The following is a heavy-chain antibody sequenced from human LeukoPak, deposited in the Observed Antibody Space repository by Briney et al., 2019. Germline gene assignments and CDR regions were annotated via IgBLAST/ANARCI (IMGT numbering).Heavy chain of an antibody. D-gene: IGHD3-22*01. CDR1: GFTFSFYA. J-gene: IGHJ4*02. CDR3: AKDRYYESGGNEDY. Sequence: GGSLRLSCTTSGFTFSFYAMSWVRQAPAKGLEWVSTISGTGGRTYYADSVKGRFTISRDNSKNTLYLQMNSLRVEDTAVYYCAKDRYYESGGNEDYWGQGTLVTVSS. V-gene: IGHV3-23*01. CDR2: ISGTGGRT.